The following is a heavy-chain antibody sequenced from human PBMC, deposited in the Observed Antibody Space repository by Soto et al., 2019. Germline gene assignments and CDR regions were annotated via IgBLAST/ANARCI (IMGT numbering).Heavy chain of an antibody. CDR1: GGSISSYY. J-gene: IGHJ4*02. CDR3: ARELCSGGSCQIDY. Sequence: PSETLSLTCTVSGGSISSYYWSWIRQPPGKGLEWIGYIYYSGSTNYNPSLKSRVTISVDTSKNQFSLKLSSVTAADTAVYYCARELCSGGSCQIDYWGQGTLVTVS. V-gene: IGHV4-59*01. D-gene: IGHD2-15*01. CDR2: IYYSGST.